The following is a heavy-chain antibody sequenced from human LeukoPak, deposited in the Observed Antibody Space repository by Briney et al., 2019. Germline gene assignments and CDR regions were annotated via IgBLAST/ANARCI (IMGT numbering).Heavy chain of an antibody. CDR3: AKEIYYDSSAFFDY. J-gene: IGHJ4*02. CDR2: IGYDGSNK. D-gene: IGHD3-22*01. V-gene: IGHV3-30*18. Sequence: GGSLRLSCEASGFSFSSYGIHWVRQAPGKGLEWVAVIGYDGSNKYYADSVKGRFTISRDNSKNTLYLQMNSLRTEDTAVYFCAKEIYYDSSAFFDYWGQGTLVTVSS. CDR1: GFSFSSYG.